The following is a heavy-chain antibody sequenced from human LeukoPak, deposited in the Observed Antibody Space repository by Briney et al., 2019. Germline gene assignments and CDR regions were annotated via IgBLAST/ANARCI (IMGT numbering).Heavy chain of an antibody. V-gene: IGHV4-34*01. J-gene: IGHJ2*01. CDR2: INHSGST. CDR1: GGSFSDYY. D-gene: IGHD1-26*01. CDR3: ARYVGGSFLYWYFDL. Sequence: SETLSLTCAVYGGSFSDYYWSWIRQPPGKGLEWIGEINHSGSTNYNPSLKSRVTISVDTSKNQFSLKLSSVTAADTAVYYCARYVGGSFLYWYFDLWGRGTLVTVSS.